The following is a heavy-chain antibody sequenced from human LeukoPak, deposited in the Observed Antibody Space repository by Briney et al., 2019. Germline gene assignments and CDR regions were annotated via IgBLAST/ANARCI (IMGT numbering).Heavy chain of an antibody. CDR2: INSDGTST. CDR3: ARVGPSGSYSVDY. V-gene: IGHV3-74*01. J-gene: IGHJ4*02. CDR1: GFTFSKYW. D-gene: IGHD1-26*01. Sequence: PGGSLRLSCAASGFTFSKYWMHWVRQAPGKGPVWVSRINSDGTSTSYADSVKGRFTISRDNAMDTLYLKMDSLRAEDTAVYYCARVGPSGSYSVDYWGQGALVTVSS.